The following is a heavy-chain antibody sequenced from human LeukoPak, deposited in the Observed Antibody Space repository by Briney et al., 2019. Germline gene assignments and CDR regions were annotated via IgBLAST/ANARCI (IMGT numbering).Heavy chain of an antibody. D-gene: IGHD2-2*01. CDR1: GFTFDDYA. V-gene: IGHV3-9*01. J-gene: IGHJ4*02. Sequence: PGRSLRLSCAASGFTFDDYAMHWVRQAPGKGLEWVSGISWNSGSIGYADSVKGRFTNSRDNAKNSLYLQMNSLRAEDTALYYCAKDHCSSTSCQLDYWGQGTLVTVSS. CDR3: AKDHCSSTSCQLDY. CDR2: ISWNSGSI.